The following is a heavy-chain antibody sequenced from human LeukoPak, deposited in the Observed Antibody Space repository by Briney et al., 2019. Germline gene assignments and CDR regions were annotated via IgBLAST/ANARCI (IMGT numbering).Heavy chain of an antibody. V-gene: IGHV4-34*01. D-gene: IGHD2-15*01. J-gene: IGHJ5*02. CDR3: ARGRGYCSGGSCYWGWFNWFDP. CDR1: GGSLSGYY. CDR2: INHSGST. Sequence: SETLSLTCAVYGGSLSGYYWSWIRQPPGKGLEWIWEINHSGSTNYNPSLKSRVTISVDTSKNQFSLKLSSVTAADTAVYYCARGRGYCSGGSCYWGWFNWFDPWGQGTLATVSS.